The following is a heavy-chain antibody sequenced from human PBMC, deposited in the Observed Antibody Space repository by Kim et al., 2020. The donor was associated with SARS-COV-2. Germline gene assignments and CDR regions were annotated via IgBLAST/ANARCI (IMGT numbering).Heavy chain of an antibody. CDR1: GYGFTNYW. CDR2: IFPSDSDT. Sequence: GESLKISCKASGYGFTNYWIGWVRQMPGKGLEWMGFIFPSDSDTRYSPSFQGHVIMSVDKSISTAYLQWSSLQASDTAMYYCARFHYGDSLYFYYVMDIWGQGTTVTVSS. V-gene: IGHV5-51*01. D-gene: IGHD4-17*01. CDR3: ARFHYGDSLYFYYVMDI. J-gene: IGHJ6*02.